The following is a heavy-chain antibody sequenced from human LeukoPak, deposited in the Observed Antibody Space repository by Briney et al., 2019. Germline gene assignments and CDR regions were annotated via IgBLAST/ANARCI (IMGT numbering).Heavy chain of an antibody. CDR3: ARDKFSGSYFPHWFDP. CDR2: ISAYNGNT. CDR1: GYTFTSYG. V-gene: IGHV1-18*01. J-gene: IGHJ5*02. Sequence: GASVKVSCKASGYTFTSYGISWVRQAPGQGLEWMGWISAYNGNTNYAQKLQGRVTMTTDTSTSTVYMELSSLRSEDTAVYYCARDKFSGSYFPHWFDPWGQGTLVTVSS. D-gene: IGHD1-26*01.